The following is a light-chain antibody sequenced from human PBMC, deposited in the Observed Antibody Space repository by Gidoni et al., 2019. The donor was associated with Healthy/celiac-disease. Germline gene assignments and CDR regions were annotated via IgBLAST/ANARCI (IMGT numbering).Light chain of an antibody. CDR2: DAS. CDR1: QSVSSY. Sequence: ELVLTHSPATLSLSPGERATLSCSARQSVSSYLAWYQQKPGQAPRLLIYDASNRAPGIPARCSGSGSGTEFTLTISSREPEDYAVYYCQQRSNWPPLTFGGGTKVEIK. J-gene: IGKJ4*01. CDR3: QQRSNWPPLT. V-gene: IGKV3-11*01.